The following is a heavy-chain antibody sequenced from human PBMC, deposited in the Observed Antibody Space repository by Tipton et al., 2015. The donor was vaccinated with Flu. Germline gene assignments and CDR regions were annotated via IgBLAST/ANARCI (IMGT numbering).Heavy chain of an antibody. D-gene: IGHD5/OR15-5a*01. V-gene: IGHV4-4*07. CDR1: AGSISVYY. CDR3: AVSDGTGSTSGLDY. J-gene: IGHJ4*02. Sequence: PGLVKPSETLSLTCSVSAGSISVYYWSCIRQPAGKGLEWLGRIYTSGSGNYNPYLKSRVTMSVDTSKNHFSLRLSFVTAADTAINYCAVSDGTGSTSGLDYWGQRTLLTVSS. CDR2: IYTSGSG.